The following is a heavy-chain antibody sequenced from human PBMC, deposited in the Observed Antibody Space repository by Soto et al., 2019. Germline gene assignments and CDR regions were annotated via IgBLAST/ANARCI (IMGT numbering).Heavy chain of an antibody. CDR2: ISYDGSDK. CDR1: GFTFSSYA. CDR3: ARDYYTYYYSSGYYRSPAY. V-gene: IGHV3-30-3*01. D-gene: IGHD3-22*01. J-gene: IGHJ4*02. Sequence: QVQLVESGGGVVQPGRSLRLSCAASGFTFSSYAMHWVRQAPGKGLEWVALISYDGSDKDYADSVKGRFTISRDNSRNTLFLQMNSLGGEDTAVYYCARDYYTYYYSSGYYRSPAYWGQGTLVTVSS.